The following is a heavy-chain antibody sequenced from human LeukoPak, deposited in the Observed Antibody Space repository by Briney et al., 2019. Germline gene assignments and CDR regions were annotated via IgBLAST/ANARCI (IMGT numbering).Heavy chain of an antibody. CDR3: ARAPSEIGGYYPEYFRH. CDR2: IKSDGRT. Sequence: PGESLRLSCAASGFTFSSSAMSWVRQAPGKGLVWVSRIKSDGRTNYADSVKGRFTISRDNAKNTVSLQMNSLRAEDTGVYYCARAPSEIGGYYPEYFRHWGQGTLVTVSS. CDR1: GFTFSSSA. V-gene: IGHV3-74*01. J-gene: IGHJ1*01. D-gene: IGHD3-22*01.